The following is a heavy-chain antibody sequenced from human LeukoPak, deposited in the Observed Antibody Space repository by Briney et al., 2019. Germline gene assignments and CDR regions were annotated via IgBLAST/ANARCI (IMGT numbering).Heavy chain of an antibody. D-gene: IGHD6-19*01. V-gene: IGHV3-48*03. CDR2: ISSSGSTI. CDR1: GFTFSSYE. J-gene: IGHJ4*02. Sequence: GGSLRLSCEASGFTFSSYEMNWVRQAPGKGLEWVSYISSSGSTIYYADSVKGRFTISRDNAKNSLYLQMNSLRAEDTAVYYCASNSGWYYFDYWGQGTLVTVSS. CDR3: ASNSGWYYFDY.